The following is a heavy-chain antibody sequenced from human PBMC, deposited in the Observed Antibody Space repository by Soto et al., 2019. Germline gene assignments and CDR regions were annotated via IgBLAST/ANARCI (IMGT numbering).Heavy chain of an antibody. Sequence: ASVKVSCKASGYTFTRYAMHWVRQAPGQRLEWMGWINAGNGNTKYSQKFQGRVTITRDTSASTAYMELSSLRSEDTAVYYCARDYSSSWYPFDYWGQGTLVTVSS. V-gene: IGHV1-3*01. CDR1: GYTFTRYA. CDR3: ARDYSSSWYPFDY. D-gene: IGHD6-13*01. CDR2: INAGNGNT. J-gene: IGHJ4*02.